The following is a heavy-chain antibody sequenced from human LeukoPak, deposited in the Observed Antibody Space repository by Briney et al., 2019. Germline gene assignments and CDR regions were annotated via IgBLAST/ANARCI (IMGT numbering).Heavy chain of an antibody. CDR2: IFSSGAT. D-gene: IGHD6-13*01. CDR3: VRVPAAGTGPDS. J-gene: IGHJ4*02. CDR1: AGSMSGYY. Sequence: SETLSLTCTVSAGSMSGYYWSWIRQPPGKGLEWIGYIFSSGATNYNPSLKSRVTISVDTSKNQFSLNLSSVTAADTAVYYCVRVPAAGTGPDSWGQGTLVSVSS. V-gene: IGHV4-59*01.